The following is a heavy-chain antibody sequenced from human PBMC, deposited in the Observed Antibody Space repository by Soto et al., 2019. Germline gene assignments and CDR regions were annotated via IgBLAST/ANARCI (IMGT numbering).Heavy chain of an antibody. J-gene: IGHJ6*02. CDR1: GFTFSSYG. CDR3: AKDMGSSSGYPQFYGMDV. D-gene: IGHD3-22*01. Sequence: GGSLRLSCAASGFTFSSYGMHWVRQAPGKGLEWVAVISYDGSNKYYADSVKGRFTISRDNSKNTLYLQMNSLRAEDTAVYYCAKDMGSSSGYPQFYGMDVWGQGTTVTVSS. V-gene: IGHV3-30*18. CDR2: ISYDGSNK.